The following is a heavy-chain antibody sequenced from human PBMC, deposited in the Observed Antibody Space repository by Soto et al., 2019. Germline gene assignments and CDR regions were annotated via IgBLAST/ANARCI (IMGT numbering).Heavy chain of an antibody. CDR1: GFTFDDYA. V-gene: IGHV3-9*01. CDR2: ISWNIGSI. J-gene: IGHJ4*02. CDR3: AKDGVRYFDWLDY. Sequence: GGSLRLSCAASGFTFDDYAMHWVRQAPGKGLEWVSGISWNIGSIGYADSAKGRFTISRDNAKNSLYLQMNSLRAEDTALYYCAKDGVRYFDWLDYWGQGTLVIVSS. D-gene: IGHD3-9*01.